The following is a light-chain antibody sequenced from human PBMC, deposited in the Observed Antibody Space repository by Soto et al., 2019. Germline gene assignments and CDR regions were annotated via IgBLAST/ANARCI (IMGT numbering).Light chain of an antibody. CDR1: NSDVGDYRS. V-gene: IGLV2-14*03. J-gene: IGLJ1*01. CDR3: SSYTSTSTQV. Sequence: QSVLPQPASVSGSPGQSITISCTGTNSDVGDYRSVSWYQQHPGKAPKLVIYDVSNRPSGVSYRFSGSKSGNTASLTISGLQAEDEADYYCSSYTSTSTQVFGTGTKVNVL. CDR2: DVS.